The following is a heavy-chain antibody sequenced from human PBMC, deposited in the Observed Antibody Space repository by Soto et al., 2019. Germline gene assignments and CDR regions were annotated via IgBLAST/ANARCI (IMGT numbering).Heavy chain of an antibody. CDR1: GGSVSSGSYY. CDR3: ARDPPSIAARRRSNYYYYYMDV. CDR2: IYYSGST. V-gene: IGHV4-61*01. Sequence: SETLSVTCTVSGGSVSSGSYYWSWIRQAPGKGLEWIGYIYYSGSTNYNPSLKSRVTISVDTSKNQFSLKLSSVTAADTAVYYCARDPPSIAARRRSNYYYYYMDVWGKGTTVTVSS. D-gene: IGHD6-6*01. J-gene: IGHJ6*03.